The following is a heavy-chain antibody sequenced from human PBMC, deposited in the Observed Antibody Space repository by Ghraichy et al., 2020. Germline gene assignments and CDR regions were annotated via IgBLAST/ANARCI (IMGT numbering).Heavy chain of an antibody. D-gene: IGHD1-26*01. Sequence: SETLSLTCTVSGGSISSSSYYWGWIRQPPGKGLEWIGSIYYSGSTYYNPSLKSRVTISVDTSKNQFSLKLSSVTAADTAVYYCASQGGSYTYFDYWGQGTLVTVSS. CDR1: GGSISSSSYY. CDR2: IYYSGST. CDR3: ASQGGSYTYFDY. J-gene: IGHJ4*02. V-gene: IGHV4-39*01.